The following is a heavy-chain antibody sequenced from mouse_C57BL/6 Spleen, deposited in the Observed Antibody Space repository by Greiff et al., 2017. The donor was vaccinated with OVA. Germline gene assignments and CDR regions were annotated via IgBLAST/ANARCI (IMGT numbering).Heavy chain of an antibody. J-gene: IGHJ2*01. CDR3: ARDYYGSSYYFDY. Sequence: VQLQQSGAELVRPGTSVKVSCKASGYAFTNYLIEWVKQRPGQGLEWIGVINPGSGGTNYNEKFKGKATLTADKSSSTAYMQLSSLTSEDSAAEFCARDYYGSSYYFDYWGQGTTLTVSS. CDR2: INPGSGGT. V-gene: IGHV1-54*01. D-gene: IGHD1-1*01. CDR1: GYAFTNYL.